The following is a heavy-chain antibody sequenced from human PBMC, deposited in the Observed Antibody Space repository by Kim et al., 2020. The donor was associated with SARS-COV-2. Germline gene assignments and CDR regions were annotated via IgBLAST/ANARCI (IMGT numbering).Heavy chain of an antibody. CDR3: ARVSSGYAFY. Sequence: GGSLRLSCAASGFTFSDHYMDWVRQAPGKGLEWVGRIRNKPNSYTTEYAASVKGRFTISRDDSKNSLYLQMNSLKTEDTAVYYCARVSSGYAFYGGQGT. D-gene: IGHD5-12*01. V-gene: IGHV3-72*01. CDR1: GFTFSDHY. CDR2: IRNKPNSYTT. J-gene: IGHJ4*02.